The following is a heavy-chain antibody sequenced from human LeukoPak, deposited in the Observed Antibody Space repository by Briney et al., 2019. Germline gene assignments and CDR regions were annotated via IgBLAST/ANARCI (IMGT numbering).Heavy chain of an antibody. CDR2: ISSSGSTK. D-gene: IGHD3-9*01. V-gene: IGHV3-48*02. CDR3: ARDFLTGYFDY. Sequence: GGSLRLSCAASGFTFSTYNMNWVRQAPGKGLEWVSYISSSGSTKYYADSVKGRFTISRHNVKNSLFLQMNSLSDEDTAVYYCARDFLTGYFDYWGQGALVTVSS. CDR1: GFTFSTYN. J-gene: IGHJ4*02.